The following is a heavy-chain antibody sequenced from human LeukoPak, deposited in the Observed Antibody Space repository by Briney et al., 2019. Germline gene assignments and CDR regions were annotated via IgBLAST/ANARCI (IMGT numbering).Heavy chain of an antibody. CDR1: GGSFCGYY. J-gene: IGHJ5*02. D-gene: IGHD3-9*01. V-gene: IGHV4-34*01. Sequence: PSETLSLTCAVYGGSFCGYYWSWIRQPPGKGLECIGEINDSGSTIYNPSLKSRVTISVDTSKNQFSLKLSSVTAADTAVYYCAREADYDILTGSSWFDPWGQGTLVTVSS. CDR2: INDSGST. CDR3: AREADYDILTGSSWFDP.